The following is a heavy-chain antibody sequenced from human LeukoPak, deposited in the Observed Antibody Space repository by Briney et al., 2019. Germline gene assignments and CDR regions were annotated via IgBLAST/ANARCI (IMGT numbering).Heavy chain of an antibody. Sequence: SETLSPTCTIYGGTFSGYYWSWIRQPPGKGLEWIGEINHSGSTNYNPSLKSRVTISVDTSKNEFSLKLSSLTAADAAVYYCARGTGSGSYYNVLYYYYYYMDVWGKGTTVTVSS. CDR2: INHSGST. V-gene: IGHV4-34*01. CDR3: ARGTGSGSYYNVLYYYYYYMDV. J-gene: IGHJ6*03. D-gene: IGHD3-10*01. CDR1: GGTFSGYY.